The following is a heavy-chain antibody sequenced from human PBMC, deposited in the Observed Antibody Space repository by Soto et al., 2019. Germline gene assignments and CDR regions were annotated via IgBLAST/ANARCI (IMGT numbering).Heavy chain of an antibody. CDR1: GGSFSGYY. Sequence: QVQLQQWGAGLLKPSETLSLTCAVYGGSFSGYYWSWIRQPPGKGLEWIGEIIHSGSTNYNPSLKSRVTISVDTSKNQFSLRLSSVTAADTAVCYCARGYFGSGSYYKQNSRRGSFDYWGQGTLVTVSS. CDR3: ARGYFGSGSYYKQNSRRGSFDY. V-gene: IGHV4-34*01. D-gene: IGHD3-10*01. J-gene: IGHJ4*02. CDR2: IIHSGST.